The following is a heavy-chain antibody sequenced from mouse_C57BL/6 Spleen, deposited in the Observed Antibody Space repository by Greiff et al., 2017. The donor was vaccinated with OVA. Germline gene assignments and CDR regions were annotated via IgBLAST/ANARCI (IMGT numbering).Heavy chain of an antibody. J-gene: IGHJ4*01. V-gene: IGHV1-9*01. D-gene: IGHD1-1*01. CDR3: ARRASITTVVAPYAMDY. CDR2: ILPGSGST. Sequence: QVQLKESGAELMKPGASVKLSCKATGYTFTGYWIAWVKQRPGHGLEWIGEILPGSGSTNYNEKFKGKATFTADTSSNTAYMQLSSLTTEDSAIYYCARRASITTVVAPYAMDYWGQGTSVTVSS. CDR1: GYTFTGYW.